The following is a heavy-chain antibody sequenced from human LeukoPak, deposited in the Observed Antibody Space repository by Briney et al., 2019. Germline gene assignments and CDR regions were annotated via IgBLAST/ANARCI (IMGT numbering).Heavy chain of an antibody. V-gene: IGHV3-53*01. CDR2: IRSGASS. CDR1: GFTVSDNY. J-gene: IGHJ3*02. CDR3: AKETVVVVAATPDAFDI. D-gene: IGHD2-15*01. Sequence: PGGSLRLSCAASGFTVSDNYMTWVRQAPGKGLEWVSLIRSGASSYYADSVKGRFTISRDNSKNTLYLQMNSLRAEDTAVYYCAKETVVVVAATPDAFDIWGQGTMVTVSS.